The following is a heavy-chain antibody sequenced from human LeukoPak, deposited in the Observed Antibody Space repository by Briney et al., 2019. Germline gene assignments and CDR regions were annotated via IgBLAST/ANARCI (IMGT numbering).Heavy chain of an antibody. CDR2: INHSGRT. CDR1: GGSFSDYY. CDR3: ARGRGVVYRDWFDH. Sequence: SETLSLTCAVYGGSFSDYYWTWIRQPPGKGLEWIGEINHSGRTKYNPSLKSRVTISVDTSKSQFSLDSKSVTAADTAVYYCARGRGVVYRDWFDHWGQGTLVTVSS. J-gene: IGHJ5*02. D-gene: IGHD2-8*02. V-gene: IGHV4-34*01.